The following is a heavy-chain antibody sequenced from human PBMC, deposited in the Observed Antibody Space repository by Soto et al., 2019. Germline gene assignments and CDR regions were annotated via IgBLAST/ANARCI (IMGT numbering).Heavy chain of an antibody. Sequence: QVQLQESGPGLVKPSQTLSLTCTVSGGSISSGGYYWSWIRQHPGKGLEWIGYIYYSGSTYYNPSLTSRVTISVDTSKNQFSLKLSSVTAADTAVYYCARDAYGDYAYFDYWGQGTLVTVSS. J-gene: IGHJ4*02. CDR1: GGSISSGGYY. D-gene: IGHD4-17*01. CDR3: ARDAYGDYAYFDY. V-gene: IGHV4-31*03. CDR2: IYYSGST.